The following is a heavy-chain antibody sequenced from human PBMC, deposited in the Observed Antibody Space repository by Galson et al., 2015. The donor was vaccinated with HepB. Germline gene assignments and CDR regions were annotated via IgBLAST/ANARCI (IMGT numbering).Heavy chain of an antibody. CDR3: ARDAITMVRGVIGY. V-gene: IGHV3-30-3*01. CDR2: ISYDGSNK. CDR1: GFTFNSYA. Sequence: SLRLSCAASGFTFNSYAMHWVRQAPGKGLEWVAVISYDGSNKYYADSMKGRFTISRDNSKNTLYLQMDSLRAEDTAVYYCARDAITMVRGVIGYWGQGTLVTVSS. J-gene: IGHJ4*02. D-gene: IGHD3-10*01.